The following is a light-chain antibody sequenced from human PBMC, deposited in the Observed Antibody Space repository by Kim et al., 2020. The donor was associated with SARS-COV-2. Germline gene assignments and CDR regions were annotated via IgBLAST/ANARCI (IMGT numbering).Light chain of an antibody. Sequence: QSALTQPASVSGSPGQSITISCTGTSGDVGGYKYVSWYQQHPGKAPKLMIYDVSKRPSGVSNRFSGSKSGNTASLTISGLQAEDEADYYCSSYTSSTTWVFGGGTKLTVL. V-gene: IGLV2-14*01. CDR3: SSYTSSTTWV. CDR2: DVS. J-gene: IGLJ3*02. CDR1: SGDVGGYKY.